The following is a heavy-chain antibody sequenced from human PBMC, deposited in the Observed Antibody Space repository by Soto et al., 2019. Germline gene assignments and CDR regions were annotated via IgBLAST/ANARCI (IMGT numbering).Heavy chain of an antibody. CDR3: AKLGDYSSARFAS. CDR1: GFTFSSYW. J-gene: IGHJ4*02. D-gene: IGHD6-19*01. CDR2: FIGIDNST. Sequence: GGSLSLSCAASGFTFSSYWMSGVRQAPGMGLDWVSSFIGIDNSTYYADSMKGRFTISGDNSKNTVYLQMNSLRGEDTAVYYRAKLGDYSSARFASRGQGPLVPVSS. V-gene: IGHV3-23*01.